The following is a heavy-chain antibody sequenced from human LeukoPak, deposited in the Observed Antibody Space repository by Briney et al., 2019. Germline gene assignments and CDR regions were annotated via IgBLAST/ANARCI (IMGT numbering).Heavy chain of an antibody. CDR3: AKEGDYCSSSGCHKRGIDY. CDR1: AFTFSHYA. J-gene: IGHJ4*02. V-gene: IGHV3-33*06. Sequence: PGGSLRLSCAASAFTFSHYAMHWVRPAPGKGRGWVAVIWYDGSHDTYTDSVKGRFTVSRDNFKNLLHLQMNSLRVEDTAVYYCAKEGDYCSSSGCHKRGIDYWGQGTLVTVSS. D-gene: IGHD2-2*01. CDR2: IWYDGSHD.